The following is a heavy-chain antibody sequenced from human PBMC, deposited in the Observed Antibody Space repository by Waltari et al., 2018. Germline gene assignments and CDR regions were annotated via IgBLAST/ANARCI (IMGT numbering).Heavy chain of an antibody. CDR1: GGSFSGYY. D-gene: IGHD3-22*01. Sequence: QVHLQQWGAGLLKPSETLSLTCAVYGGSFSGYYWRWIRQPPGKGLEWIGHIDQKEHTTYNPSLKDRLTISVDRSQKTFTLTLTSVTAADTGVYFCASTPLFYYDTSGYSFWGQGTLVTVSS. V-gene: IGHV4-34*01. J-gene: IGHJ4*02. CDR2: IDQKEHT. CDR3: ASTPLFYYDTSGYSF.